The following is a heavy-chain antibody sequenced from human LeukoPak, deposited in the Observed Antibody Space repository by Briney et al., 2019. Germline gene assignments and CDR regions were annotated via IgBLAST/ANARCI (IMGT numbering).Heavy chain of an antibody. J-gene: IGHJ5*02. V-gene: IGHV1-2*02. CDR3: ARELIEDQNWFDP. CDR1: GYPFSDYF. Sequence: ASVKVSCKASGYPFSDYFIHWVRQAPGQGLEWMGWLNPHSGVTKYAQTFQGRVIMTRDTSISTAYMDLSGLRYDDTAVYFCARELIEDQNWFDPWGQGTLVTVSS. CDR2: LNPHSGVT. D-gene: IGHD2/OR15-2a*01.